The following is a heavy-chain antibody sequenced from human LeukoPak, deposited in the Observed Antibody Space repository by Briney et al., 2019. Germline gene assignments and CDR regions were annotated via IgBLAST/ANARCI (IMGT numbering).Heavy chain of an antibody. V-gene: IGHV3-48*03. J-gene: IGHJ3*02. D-gene: IGHD6-13*01. Sequence: GGSLRLSCAASGFTFSSYEMNWVRQAPGKGLEWVSYISSSGSTIYYADSVKGRFTISRDNAKNSLYLQMNSLRAEDTAVYYCARHSSSWYFAFDIWGQGTMVTVSS. CDR3: ARHSSSWYFAFDI. CDR1: GFTFSSYE. CDR2: ISSSGSTI.